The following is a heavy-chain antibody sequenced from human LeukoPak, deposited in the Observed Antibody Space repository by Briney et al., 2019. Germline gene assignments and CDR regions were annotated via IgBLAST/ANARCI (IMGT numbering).Heavy chain of an antibody. Sequence: PSQTLSLTCTVSGGSISRGGYCWSWIRQHPGKGLEWIGYIDYSGSTFDNPSLKSRLTMSIDTSKNQFSLKLSSVTAADTAVYYCAADTSGYRIFNYWGQGTLVTVSS. D-gene: IGHD3-22*01. CDR2: IDYSGST. CDR1: GGSISRGGYC. V-gene: IGHV4-31*03. J-gene: IGHJ4*02. CDR3: AADTSGYRIFNY.